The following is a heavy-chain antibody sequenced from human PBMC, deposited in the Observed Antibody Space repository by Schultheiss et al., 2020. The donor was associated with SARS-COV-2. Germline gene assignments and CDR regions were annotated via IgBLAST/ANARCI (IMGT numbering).Heavy chain of an antibody. CDR1: GFTFSDYY. V-gene: IGHV3-11*04. D-gene: IGHD4-23*01. J-gene: IGHJ4*02. Sequence: GGSLRLSCAASGFTFSDYYMSWIRQAPGKGLEWVSYISSSGSTIYYADSVKGRFTISRDNAKNSLYLQMNSLRAEDTAVYYCARGEAPTVVTHSNFDYWGQGTLVTVSS. CDR2: ISSSGSTI. CDR3: ARGEAPTVVTHSNFDY.